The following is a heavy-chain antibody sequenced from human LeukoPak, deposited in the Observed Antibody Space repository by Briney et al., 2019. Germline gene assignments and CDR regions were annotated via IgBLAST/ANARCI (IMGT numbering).Heavy chain of an antibody. CDR3: ARSSVAGDYFDY. V-gene: IGHV3-11*01. CDR2: ISSSGSTI. D-gene: IGHD6-19*01. J-gene: IGHJ4*02. Sequence: GGSLRLSCAASGFTFSDYYMSWIRQAPGRGLEWVSYISSSGSTIYYADSVKGRFTISRDNAKNSLYLQMNSLRAEDTAVYYCARSSVAGDYFDYWGQGTLVTVSS. CDR1: GFTFSDYY.